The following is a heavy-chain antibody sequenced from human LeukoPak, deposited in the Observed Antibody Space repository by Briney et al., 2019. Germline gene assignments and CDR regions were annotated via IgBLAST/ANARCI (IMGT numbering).Heavy chain of an antibody. Sequence: ASVKVSCKASGYTFTSYGISWVRQAPGQGLEWMGWISAYNGNTNYVQKLQGRVTMTTDTSTSTAYMELRSLRSDDTAVYYCARDRIVVVPAAIRYYYGMDVWGQGATVTVSS. CDR1: GYTFTSYG. D-gene: IGHD2-2*01. V-gene: IGHV1-18*01. CDR3: ARDRIVVVPAAIRYYYGMDV. J-gene: IGHJ6*02. CDR2: ISAYNGNT.